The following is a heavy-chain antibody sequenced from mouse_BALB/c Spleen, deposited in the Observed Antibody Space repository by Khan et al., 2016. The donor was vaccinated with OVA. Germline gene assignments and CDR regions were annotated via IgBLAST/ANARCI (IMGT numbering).Heavy chain of an antibody. V-gene: IGHV3-2*02. Sequence: VQLKQSGPGLVKPSQSLSLTCTVTGYSITRDYAWNWIRQFPGNKLEWMGYISYSGNTKYNPSLKSRISITRDTSKNQFFLQLNFVTIEDTATYYCARIQGGDFDYWGQGTTLTVSS. J-gene: IGHJ2*01. CDR3: ARIQGGDFDY. D-gene: IGHD3-2*02. CDR2: ISYSGNT. CDR1: GYSITRDYA.